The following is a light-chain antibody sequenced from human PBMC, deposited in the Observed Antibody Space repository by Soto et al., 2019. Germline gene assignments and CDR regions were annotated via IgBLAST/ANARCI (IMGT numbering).Light chain of an antibody. Sequence: DVVLTQSPLSPPVTLGQPASISCRSSQSLVYNDGNIYLNWFQQRPGQSPRRLIYKVSNRDSGVPDRFSGSGSGTDFTLQISRVEAEDVGVYYCMQGTHSWTFGQGTKVDIK. CDR1: QSLVYNDGNIY. J-gene: IGKJ1*01. CDR3: MQGTHSWT. CDR2: KVS. V-gene: IGKV2-30*01.